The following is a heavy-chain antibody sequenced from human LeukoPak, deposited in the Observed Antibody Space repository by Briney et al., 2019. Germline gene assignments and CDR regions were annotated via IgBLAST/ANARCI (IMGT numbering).Heavy chain of an antibody. V-gene: IGHV3-74*01. J-gene: IGHJ4*02. Sequence: GGSLRLSCAASGFTFSNYWMHWVRQAPGKGLVWVSLINTDGSVLTYADSVKGRVTISRDNARNTLYLQMNSLRAEDSAVYYCARSMGIAVSRNSNFDYWGRGILVTVSS. CDR3: ARSMGIAVSRNSNFDY. CDR2: INTDGSVL. D-gene: IGHD6-19*01. CDR1: GFTFSNYW.